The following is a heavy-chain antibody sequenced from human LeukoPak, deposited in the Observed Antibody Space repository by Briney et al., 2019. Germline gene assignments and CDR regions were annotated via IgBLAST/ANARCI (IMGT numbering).Heavy chain of an antibody. CDR1: GGPFSGYF. V-gene: IGHV4-34*01. D-gene: IGHD3-10*01. Sequence: PETLSLTCAVSGGPFSGYFWSWIRQSSGKGLEWIGEIHNSGTTNYNPSLNSRVTISEDTSKNQFYLSLSSVTAADTAVYYCARRYYYNLGSFPFDFWGQGTLVTVSS. J-gene: IGHJ4*02. CDR2: IHNSGTT. CDR3: ARRYYYNLGSFPFDF.